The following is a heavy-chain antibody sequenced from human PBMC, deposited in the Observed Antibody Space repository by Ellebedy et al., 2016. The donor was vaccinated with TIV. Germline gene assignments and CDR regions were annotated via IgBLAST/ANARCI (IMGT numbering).Heavy chain of an antibody. Sequence: AASVKVSCKASGYALTSYDIQWVRQATGQGLEWLGWINPDNGNTGYAQKFQGRVTITRSASINTALLQLSSLKSEDTAVYYCAKALIRPSNYYGLDVWGQGTTVTVSS. CDR3: AKALIRPSNYYGLDV. J-gene: IGHJ6*02. V-gene: IGHV1-8*01. CDR1: GYALTSYD. CDR2: INPDNGNT. D-gene: IGHD1-1*01.